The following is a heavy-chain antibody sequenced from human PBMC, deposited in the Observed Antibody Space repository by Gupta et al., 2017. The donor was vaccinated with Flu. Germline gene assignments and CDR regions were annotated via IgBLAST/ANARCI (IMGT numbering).Heavy chain of an antibody. CDR2: MSSSGSTI. Sequence: EVQLVEAGGGLVRPGRSLRLHCPALYFTLSRSGTNWVRRDSGKGQGLVSYMSSSGSTIYCADSEKGRFTISVDNAKNSLYLQMNSLRAEDTAVYYCASDIGTTVKYYYYYYMDVWGKGTTVTVSS. J-gene: IGHJ6*03. CDR3: ASDIGTTVKYYYYYYMDV. V-gene: IGHV3-48*03. D-gene: IGHD4-11*01. CDR1: YFTLSRSG.